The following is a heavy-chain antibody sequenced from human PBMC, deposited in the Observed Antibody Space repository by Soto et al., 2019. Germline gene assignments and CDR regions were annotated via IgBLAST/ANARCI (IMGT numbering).Heavy chain of an antibody. CDR3: ARGDRGAFDL. J-gene: IGHJ3*01. CDR1: GFTFSYYW. D-gene: IGHD1-26*01. CDR2: IHSDGSGT. V-gene: IGHV3-74*01. Sequence: EVQLVESGGGLVRPGGSLRLSCAASGFTFSYYWMHWVRQAPGKGLVWVSRIHSDGSGTTYADFVKGRFIISRDNARNTVDLQMNSVRVEDTAVYYCARGDRGAFDLWGQGTVVTVSS.